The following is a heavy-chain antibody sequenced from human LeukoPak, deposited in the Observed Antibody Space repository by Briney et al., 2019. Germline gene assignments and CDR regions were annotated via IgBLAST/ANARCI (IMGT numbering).Heavy chain of an antibody. CDR3: AKDQSRVGASDPFDS. CDR1: GFTFTNCA. V-gene: IGHV3-23*01. D-gene: IGHD1-26*01. CDR2: ISGSGSTT. Sequence: GGSLRLSCVASGFTFTNCAMPWVRQAPGKGLEWVSSISGSGSTTYYADSAKGRFTISRDNSKNTVYLQMNSLSVEDTAVYYCAKDQSRVGASDPFDSWGQGTLVTVSS. J-gene: IGHJ5*01.